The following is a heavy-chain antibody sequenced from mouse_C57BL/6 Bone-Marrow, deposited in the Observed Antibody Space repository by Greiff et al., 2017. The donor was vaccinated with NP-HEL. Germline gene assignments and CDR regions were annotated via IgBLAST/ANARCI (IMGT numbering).Heavy chain of an antibody. CDR3: ARRNYYGREYYYAMDY. J-gene: IGHJ4*01. D-gene: IGHD1-1*01. CDR1: GFTFSSYA. V-gene: IGHV5-4*03. CDR2: ISDGGSYT. Sequence: EVMLVESGGGLVKPGGSLKLSCAASGFTFSSYAMSWVRQTPEKRLEWVATISDGGSYTYYPDNVKGRFTISRDNAKNNLYLQMSHLKSEDTAMYYCARRNYYGREYYYAMDYWGQGTSVTVSS.